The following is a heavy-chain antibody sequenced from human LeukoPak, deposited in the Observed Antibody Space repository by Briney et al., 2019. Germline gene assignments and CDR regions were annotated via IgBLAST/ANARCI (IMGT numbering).Heavy chain of an antibody. J-gene: IGHJ4*02. CDR2: IYHSGST. CDR1: GYSISSGYY. D-gene: IGHD6-19*01. V-gene: IGHV4-38-2*01. CDR3: ARGSGWYAFDY. Sequence: SETLSLTCAVSGYSISSGYYWGWTRQPPGKGLEWIGSIYHSGSTYYNPSLKSRVTISVDTSKNQFSLKLSSVTAADTAVYYCARGSGWYAFDYWGQGTLVTVSS.